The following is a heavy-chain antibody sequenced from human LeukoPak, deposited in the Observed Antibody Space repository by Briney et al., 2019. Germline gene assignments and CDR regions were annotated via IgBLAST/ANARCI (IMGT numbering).Heavy chain of an antibody. Sequence: GGSLRLSCAASGFSFGNNWMSWVRQAPGKGLEWVANIKQDGDEKYYVDSVKGRFTISRDNANNSLYLQMNSLRAEDTAVYFCASIDTVTLDYWGQGTLVTVSS. CDR2: IKQDGDEK. V-gene: IGHV3-7*01. CDR3: ASIDTVTLDY. D-gene: IGHD4-17*01. J-gene: IGHJ4*02. CDR1: GFSFGNNW.